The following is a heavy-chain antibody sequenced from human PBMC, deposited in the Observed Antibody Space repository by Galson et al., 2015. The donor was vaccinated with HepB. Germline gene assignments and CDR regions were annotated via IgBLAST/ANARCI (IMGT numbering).Heavy chain of an antibody. V-gene: IGHV3-64D*06. CDR3: VKGNWYEGGWYGDH. CDR1: GFTFSNYA. J-gene: IGHJ1*01. CDR2: ISGDGGIT. D-gene: IGHD6-19*01. Sequence: SLRLSCAASGFTFSNYAMHWIRQAPGKGPEYVSSISGDGGITLYTDSVKGRFTISRDNSKNTLSLQVSSLRADDTAVYYCVKGNWYEGGWYGDHWGQGTQVTVSS.